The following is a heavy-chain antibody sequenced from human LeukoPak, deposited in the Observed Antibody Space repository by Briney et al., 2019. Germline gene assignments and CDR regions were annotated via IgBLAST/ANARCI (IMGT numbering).Heavy chain of an antibody. Sequence: GASVKVSCKTSGYTFSSYEINWVRQPPGQGLEWMGWMNPNSGNTAYAQKFQGRVTMTRDVPIRTAYMELSSLRSEDTAVYYCVRLFVQEPSGWFDPWGQGTLVTVS. CDR1: GYTFSSYE. D-gene: IGHD3-10*01. CDR2: MNPNSGNT. J-gene: IGHJ5*02. CDR3: VRLFVQEPSGWFDP. V-gene: IGHV1-8*01.